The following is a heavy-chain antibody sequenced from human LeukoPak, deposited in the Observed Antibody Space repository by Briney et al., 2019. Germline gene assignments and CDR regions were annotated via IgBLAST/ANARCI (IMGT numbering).Heavy chain of an antibody. CDR3: KMGDGSPPLGQ. V-gene: IGHV3-23*01. J-gene: IGHJ4*02. CDR2: ISGSGGNT. CDR1: GFTFSNYV. Sequence: GGSLRLSCAASGFTFSNYVLGWVRQAPGKGLQWVSAISGSGGNTYYADSVKGRFTISRDNSGNTLYLQMNSLRAEDTAIYYCKMGDGSPPLGQWGQGTLVTVSS. D-gene: IGHD5-24*01.